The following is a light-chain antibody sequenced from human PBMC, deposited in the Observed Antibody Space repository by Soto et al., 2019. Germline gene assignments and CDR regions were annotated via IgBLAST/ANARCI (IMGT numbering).Light chain of an antibody. CDR1: QSVSSY. CDR2: DAS. V-gene: IGKV3-11*01. J-gene: IGKJ1*01. CDR3: QKRSNWPPWT. Sequence: EIVLTQSPATLSLSPGERATLSCRASQSVSSYLAWYQQKPGQAPRLLIYDASNRATGIPARFSGSGSGTDFTLTLTSLEPENFALYYCQKRSNWPPWTFGQGPKVEIK.